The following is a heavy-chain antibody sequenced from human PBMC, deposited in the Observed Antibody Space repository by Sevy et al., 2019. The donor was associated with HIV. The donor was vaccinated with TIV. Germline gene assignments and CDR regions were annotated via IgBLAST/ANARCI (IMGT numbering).Heavy chain of an antibody. CDR2: IYYTGST. V-gene: IGHV4-59*12. D-gene: IGHD5-12*01. J-gene: IGHJ5*02. CDR1: GGSISAYY. Sequence: SETLSLTCTVSGGSISAYYWSWLRQPPGKGLEYIGDIYYTGSTYYNPSLKSRVTMSVDTSKNQFSLNLRSVTAVDTAVYYCARAPPVRSGDDSLNWLDPWGQGILVTVSS. CDR3: ARAPPVRSGDDSLNWLDP.